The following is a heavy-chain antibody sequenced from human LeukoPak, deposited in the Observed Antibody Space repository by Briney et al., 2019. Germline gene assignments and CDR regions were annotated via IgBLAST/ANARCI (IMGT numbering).Heavy chain of an antibody. CDR1: GFTFSDYY. CDR3: ARVQRWPTCFDY. V-gene: IGHV3-11*04. CDR2: ISGSGTTV. D-gene: IGHD6-19*01. J-gene: IGHJ4*02. Sequence: GGSLRLSCAASGFTFSDYYMSWIRQAPGTGLEWVSYISGSGTTVYYADSVKGRFTISRDNANLALYLQMNSLRAEDTAMYYCARVQRWPTCFDYWGQGTLVTVSS.